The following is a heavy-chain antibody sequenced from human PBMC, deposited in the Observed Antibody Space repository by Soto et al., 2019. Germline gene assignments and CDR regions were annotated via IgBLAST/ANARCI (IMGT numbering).Heavy chain of an antibody. CDR1: GGSFSGYY. Sequence: SSETLSLTCAVYGGSFSGYYWSWIRQPPGKGLEWIGEINHSGSTNYNPSLKSRVTISVDTSKNQFSLKLSSVTAADTAVYYCARGGRYYYGSGMLYYYYGMDVWGQGTTVTVSS. CDR3: ARGGRYYYGSGMLYYYYGMDV. J-gene: IGHJ6*02. CDR2: INHSGST. D-gene: IGHD3-10*01. V-gene: IGHV4-34*01.